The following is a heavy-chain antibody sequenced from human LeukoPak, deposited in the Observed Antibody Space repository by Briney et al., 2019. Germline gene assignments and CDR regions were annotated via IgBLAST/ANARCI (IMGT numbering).Heavy chain of an antibody. CDR1: GGSFSGYY. CDR2: INHSGST. V-gene: IGHV4-34*01. J-gene: IGHJ4*02. Sequence: SETLSLTCAVYGGSFSGYYWSWIRQPPGKGLEWIGEINHSGSTYYNPSLKSRVTISVDTSKNQFSLKLSSVTAADAAVYYCAREVVYWGQGTLVTVSS. D-gene: IGHD2-8*02. CDR3: AREVVY.